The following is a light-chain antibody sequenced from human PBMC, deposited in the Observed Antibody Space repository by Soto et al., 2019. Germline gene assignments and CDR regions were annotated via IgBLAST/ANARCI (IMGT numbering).Light chain of an antibody. J-gene: IGKJ1*01. CDR3: LQHNTYPWT. V-gene: IGKV1-17*01. CDR2: AAS. CDR1: QGIGDD. Sequence: DIQMTQSPSSLSASVGDRVIITCRASQGIGDDLGWYQQKPRKAPKRLIYAASSLQSGVPSRFSGSGSGTDFTLTISSRQPDDFASFYCLQHNTYPWTFGPGTKVEVK.